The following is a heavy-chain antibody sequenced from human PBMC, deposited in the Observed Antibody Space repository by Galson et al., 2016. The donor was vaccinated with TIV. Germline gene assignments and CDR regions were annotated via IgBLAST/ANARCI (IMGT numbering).Heavy chain of an antibody. CDR3: AREMPATFFFDY. Sequence: SVKVSCKASGYTFTSYHLHWVRQAPGQGLEWMGIIKDTGVTTTYPQRFQGRLTITRDTSTTTVYMELSSLRSGDTAVYYCAREMPATFFFDYWGQGTLVTVSS. CDR2: IKDTGVTT. J-gene: IGHJ4*02. CDR1: GYTFTSYH. D-gene: IGHD2-2*01. V-gene: IGHV1-46*01.